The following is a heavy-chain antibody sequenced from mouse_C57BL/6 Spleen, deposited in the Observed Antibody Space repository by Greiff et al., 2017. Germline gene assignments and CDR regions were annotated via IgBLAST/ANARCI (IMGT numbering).Heavy chain of an antibody. CDR1: GYSITSGYY. CDR2: ISYDGSN. Sequence: EVHLVESGPGLVKPSQSLSLTCSVTGYSITSGYYWNWIRQFPGNKLEWMGYISYDGSNNYNPSLKNRISITRDTSKNQFFLKLNSVTTEDTATYYCARRGTTGGFDYWGQGTTLTVSS. D-gene: IGHD2-12*01. V-gene: IGHV3-6*01. CDR3: ARRGTTGGFDY. J-gene: IGHJ2*01.